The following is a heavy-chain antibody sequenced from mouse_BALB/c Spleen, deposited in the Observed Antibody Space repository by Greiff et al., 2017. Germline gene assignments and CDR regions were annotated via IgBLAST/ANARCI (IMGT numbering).Heavy chain of an antibody. CDR3: TRDDYLDY. CDR2: IYPSDSYT. D-gene: IGHD2-4*01. CDR1: GYTFTSYW. Sequence: QVQLQQSGAELVRPGASVKLSCKASGYTFTSYWINWVKQRPGQGLEWIGNIYPSDSYTNYNQKFKDKATLTVDKSSSTAYMQLSSPTSEDSAVYYCTRDDYLDYWGQGTTLTVSS. J-gene: IGHJ2*01. V-gene: IGHV1-69*02.